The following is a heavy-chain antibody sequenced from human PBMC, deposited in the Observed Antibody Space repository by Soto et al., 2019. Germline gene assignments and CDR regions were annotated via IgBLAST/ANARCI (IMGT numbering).Heavy chain of an antibody. CDR1: GGSISSGFHY. D-gene: IGHD1-1*01. CDR3: ARGDDFAGNDYFYH. V-gene: IGHV4-39*01. J-gene: IGHJ4*02. Sequence: QLQLQESGPGLVKPSETLSLTCTVSGGSISSGFHYWGWIRQPPGKGLEYIGSQYYAGSTYYNPSLESRVTILIVTSKNQFSLKLSSVTAADTAVYFCARGDDFAGNDYFYHWGQGTLVTVSS. CDR2: QYYAGST.